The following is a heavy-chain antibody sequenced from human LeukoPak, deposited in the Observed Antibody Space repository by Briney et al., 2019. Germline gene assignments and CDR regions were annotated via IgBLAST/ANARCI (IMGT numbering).Heavy chain of an antibody. D-gene: IGHD3-16*01. V-gene: IGHV3-21*01. CDR2: ISSSSSYI. CDR3: ARDQGGAFDI. Sequence: GGSLRLSCAASEFTFSSYSMNWVRQAPGKGLEWVSSISSSSSYIYYADSVKGRFTISRDNAKNSLYLQMNSLRAEDTAVYYCARDQGGAFDIWGQGTMVTVSS. J-gene: IGHJ3*02. CDR1: EFTFSSYS.